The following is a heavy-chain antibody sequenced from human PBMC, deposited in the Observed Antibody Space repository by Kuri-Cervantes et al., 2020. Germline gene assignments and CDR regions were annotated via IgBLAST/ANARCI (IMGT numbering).Heavy chain of an antibody. CDR3: AKADPPYTAMVEDYFDY. V-gene: IGHV3-30*02. Sequence: GESLKISCAASGFTFSSYGMHWVRQAPGKGLEWVAVIWYDGSNKYYADSVKGRFTISRDNSKDTLYLQMNSLRAEDTAVYYCAKADPPYTAMVEDYFDYWGQGTLVTVSS. CDR2: IWYDGSNK. J-gene: IGHJ4*02. CDR1: GFTFSSYG. D-gene: IGHD5-18*01.